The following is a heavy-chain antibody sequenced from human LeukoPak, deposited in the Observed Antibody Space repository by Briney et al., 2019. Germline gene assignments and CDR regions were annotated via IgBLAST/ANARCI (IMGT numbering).Heavy chain of an antibody. CDR1: GFTFSSYA. V-gene: IGHV3-30-3*01. J-gene: IGHJ4*02. CDR3: AKGVTVTTRGTDYFDY. D-gene: IGHD4-17*01. CDR2: ISYDGSNK. Sequence: GGSLRLSCAASGFTFSSYAMHWVRQAPGKGLEWVAVISYDGSNKYYADSVKGRFTISRDNSKNTRYLHMKSLRAEDTAVYYCAKGVTVTTRGTDYFDYWGQGTLVTVSS.